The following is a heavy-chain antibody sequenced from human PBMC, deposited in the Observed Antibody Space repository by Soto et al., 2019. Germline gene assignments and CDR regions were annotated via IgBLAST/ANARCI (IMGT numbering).Heavy chain of an antibody. V-gene: IGHV4-31*03. CDR2: IYYSGST. D-gene: IGHD3-16*01. Sequence: QVQLQESGPGLVKPSQTLSLTCTVSGGSISSGGYYWSWIRQHPGKGLEWIGYIYYSGSTYYNPSLKRRVNISVDTSKNPFSLKLSSVTAADTAVYYCARVGGINWFDPWGQGTLVTVSS. CDR3: ARVGGINWFDP. CDR1: GGSISSGGYY. J-gene: IGHJ5*02.